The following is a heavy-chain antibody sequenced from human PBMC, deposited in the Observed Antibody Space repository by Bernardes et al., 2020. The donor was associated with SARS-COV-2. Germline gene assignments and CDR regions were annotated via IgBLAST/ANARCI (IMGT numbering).Heavy chain of an antibody. J-gene: IGHJ4*02. D-gene: IGHD2-21*01. Sequence: EGSLRLSCAASGFSVSAYWMHWVRQAPGEGLVWVSRMNEDGSIINYAESVKGRFTISRDIAGNMVYLQMSSLRAEDTAVYYCARDFGGESDYWGQGTLVTVSS. CDR1: GFSVSAYW. V-gene: IGHV3-74*01. CDR2: MNEDGSII. CDR3: ARDFGGESDY.